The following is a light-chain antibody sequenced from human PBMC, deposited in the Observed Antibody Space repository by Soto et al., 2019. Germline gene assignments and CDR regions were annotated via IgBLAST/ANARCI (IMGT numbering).Light chain of an antibody. CDR1: QSVSSN. Sequence: EIVMTQSPATLSVSPGERASLSCRASQSVSSNLAWYQQKPGQAPRLLIYGASTRATGIPARFSGGGSGTEFTLTISSLQSEDFAVYYCQQYSYWPETFGQGTKVEIK. J-gene: IGKJ1*01. V-gene: IGKV3-15*01. CDR2: GAS. CDR3: QQYSYWPET.